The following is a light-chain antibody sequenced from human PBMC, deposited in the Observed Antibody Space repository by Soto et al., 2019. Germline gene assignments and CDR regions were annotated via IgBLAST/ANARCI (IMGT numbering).Light chain of an antibody. CDR1: SSHVGGYNY. CDR2: EVS. V-gene: IGLV2-14*01. CDR3: SSYTSINTLV. J-gene: IGLJ3*02. Sequence: QSALTQPASVSGSPGQSITIPCTGTSSHVGGYNYVSWYQHHPGKAPRLMIYEVSNRPSGVSDRFSGSKSGNTASLTISGLQAEDDADYYCSSYTSINTLVFGGGTKLTVL.